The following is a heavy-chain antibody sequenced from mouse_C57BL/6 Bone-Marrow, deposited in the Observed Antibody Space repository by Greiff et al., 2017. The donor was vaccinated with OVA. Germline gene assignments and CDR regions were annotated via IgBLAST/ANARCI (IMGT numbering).Heavy chain of an antibody. Sequence: EVQVVESGGGLVKPGGSLKLSCAASGFTFSSYAMSWVRQTPEKRLEWVATISDGGGYTYYPDNVKGRFTISRDKAKNNLYLQMSHLKSEDTAMYYCARDYYGSSSYFDYWGQGTTLTVSS. V-gene: IGHV5-4*01. CDR3: ARDYYGSSSYFDY. D-gene: IGHD1-1*01. CDR2: ISDGGGYT. CDR1: GFTFSSYA. J-gene: IGHJ2*01.